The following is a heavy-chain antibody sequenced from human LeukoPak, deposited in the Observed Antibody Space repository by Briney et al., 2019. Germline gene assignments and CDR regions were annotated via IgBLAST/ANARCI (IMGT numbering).Heavy chain of an antibody. V-gene: IGHV4-34*01. Sequence: PSETLSLTCAVYGGSFSGYYWSWIRQPPEKRPEWIGEINHSGDTNYNPSLKSRVTISVDTSKNQVSLKVNSVTAADTAVYYCARGPRYDYESPIWGQGTTVTVSS. D-gene: IGHD3-22*01. CDR3: ARGPRYDYESPI. J-gene: IGHJ6*02. CDR2: INHSGDT. CDR1: GGSFSGYY.